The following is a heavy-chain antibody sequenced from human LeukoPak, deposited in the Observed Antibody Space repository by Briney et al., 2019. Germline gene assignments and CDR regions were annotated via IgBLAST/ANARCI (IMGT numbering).Heavy chain of an antibody. V-gene: IGHV3-48*02. CDR3: ARGYYDSSGYLFDS. CDR2: ISSSGSTI. CDR1: GFTFSNYA. J-gene: IGHJ4*02. D-gene: IGHD3-22*01. Sequence: GGSLRLSCAASGFTFSNYAMSWVRQAPGKGLEWVSYISSSGSTIYYADSVKGRFTISRDKAKSSLYLQMNSLRDEDTAVYYCARGYYDSSGYLFDSWGQGTLVTVSS.